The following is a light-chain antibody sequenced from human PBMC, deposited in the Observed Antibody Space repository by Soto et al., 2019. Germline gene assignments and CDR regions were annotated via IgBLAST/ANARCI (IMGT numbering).Light chain of an antibody. CDR3: QQYNNWPLT. V-gene: IGKV3D-15*01. Sequence: TKSPGTLSLSHRERASRSCGASQNVFSNLAWYQQKPGQAPRLLIYGASTRATGVPARFSGSGSGTEFTLTISSLQSEDVAVYWCQQYNNWPLTFGPGTRLEI. CDR1: QNVFSN. J-gene: IGKJ5*01. CDR2: GAS.